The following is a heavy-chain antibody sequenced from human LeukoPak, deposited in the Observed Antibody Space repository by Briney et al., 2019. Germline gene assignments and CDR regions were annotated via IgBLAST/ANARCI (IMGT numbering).Heavy chain of an antibody. V-gene: IGHV3-43*02. Sequence: GGSLGLSCAASGFTFDDYAMHWVRQAPGKGLEWVSLISGGGGSTYYADSVRGRFTISRDNSKNSLYLQMNSLRTEDTALYYCAKEITSSSVYTVYYGMDVWGQGTTVTVSS. J-gene: IGHJ6*02. CDR3: AKEITSSSVYTVYYGMDV. CDR2: ISGGGGST. CDR1: GFTFDDYA. D-gene: IGHD6-6*01.